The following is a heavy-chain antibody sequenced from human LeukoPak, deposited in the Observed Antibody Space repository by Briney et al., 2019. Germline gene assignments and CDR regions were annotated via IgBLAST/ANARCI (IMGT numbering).Heavy chain of an antibody. CDR2: VHLDGAT. J-gene: IGHJ4*02. CDR3: TRESGAFFPFGF. CDR1: GGSIITTNW. V-gene: IGHV4-4*02. D-gene: IGHD1-26*01. Sequence: SETLSLTRAVSGGSIITTNWWSWVRQPPGKGLEWIGEVHLDGATHYNPSLGSRVSMSIDKSKNHMSLKLTSVTAADTAIYYCTRESGAFFPFGFWGQGTLVTVSS.